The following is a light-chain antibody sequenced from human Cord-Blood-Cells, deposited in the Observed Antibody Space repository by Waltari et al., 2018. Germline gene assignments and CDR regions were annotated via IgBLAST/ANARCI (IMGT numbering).Light chain of an antibody. Sequence: DIQMTQSPSSPYASVVDRVTITCGVSQSISSYLNWDQQKTGKAPKLLIYAASSLQSVVPAMFSGSGSETDVTLTISSLQPEDFATYYCQQSYSTPITFGQGTRLEIK. V-gene: IGKV1-39*01. CDR1: QSISSY. CDR2: AAS. J-gene: IGKJ5*01. CDR3: QQSYSTPIT.